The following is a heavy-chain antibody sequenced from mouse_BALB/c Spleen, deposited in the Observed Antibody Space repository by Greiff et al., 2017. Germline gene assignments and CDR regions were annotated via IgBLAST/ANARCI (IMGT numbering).Heavy chain of an antibody. D-gene: IGHD2-1*01. Sequence: EVQRVESGGDLVKPGGSLKLSCAASGFTFSSYGMSWVRQTPDKRLEWVATISSGGSSTYYPDSVKGRCTISRDNARNILYLQMSSLRSEDTAMYYCARDYGNSYAMDYWGQGTSVTVSS. V-gene: IGHV5-6*01. CDR2: ISSGGSST. J-gene: IGHJ4*01. CDR3: ARDYGNSYAMDY. CDR1: GFTFSSYG.